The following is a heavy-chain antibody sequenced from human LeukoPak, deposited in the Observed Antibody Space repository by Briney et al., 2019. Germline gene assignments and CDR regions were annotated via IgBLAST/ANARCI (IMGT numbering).Heavy chain of an antibody. V-gene: IGHV3-15*01. J-gene: IGHJ4*02. Sequence: GGSLRLSCAASGFTFSNAWMSWVRQAPGKGLEWVGRIKSKTDGGTTDYAAPVKGRFTISRDDSKNTLYLQMNSLRAEDTAVYYCAKSTMIRRVFDYWGQGTLVTVSS. CDR1: GFTFSNAW. CDR2: IKSKTDGGTT. CDR3: AKSTMIRRVFDY. D-gene: IGHD3-22*01.